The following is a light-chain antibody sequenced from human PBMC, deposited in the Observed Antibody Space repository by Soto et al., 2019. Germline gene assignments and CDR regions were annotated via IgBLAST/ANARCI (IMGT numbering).Light chain of an antibody. V-gene: IGLV2-11*01. J-gene: IGLJ1*01. CDR1: SSDVGGYSY. Sequence: QSALTQPRSVSGSPGQSVTISCTGTSSDVGGYSYVSWFQQHPGKAPKLMINDVSKRPSGVPDRFSGSKTGNTASLTISGLQAEDEADYYFCSYAGSYTLYVFGTGTKVTVL. CDR3: CSYAGSYTLYV. CDR2: DVS.